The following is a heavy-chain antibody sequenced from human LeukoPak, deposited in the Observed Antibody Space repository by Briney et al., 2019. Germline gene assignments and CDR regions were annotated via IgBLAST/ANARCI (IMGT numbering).Heavy chain of an antibody. V-gene: IGHV3-9*03. CDR2: ISWNSGSI. CDR3: AKGFEYSSSSGVDY. J-gene: IGHJ4*02. Sequence: GRSLRLSCAASGFTFDDYAMHWVRQAPGKGLEWVSGISWNSGSIGYADSVKGRFTISRDNANNSLYLQMNSLRAEDMALYYCAKGFEYSSSSGVDYWGQGTLVTVSS. D-gene: IGHD6-6*01. CDR1: GFTFDDYA.